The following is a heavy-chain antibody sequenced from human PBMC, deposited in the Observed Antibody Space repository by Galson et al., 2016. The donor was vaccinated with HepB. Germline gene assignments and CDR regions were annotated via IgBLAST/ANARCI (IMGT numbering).Heavy chain of an antibody. V-gene: IGHV3-21*01. CDR2: IGFSSSYK. D-gene: IGHD2-8*01. J-gene: IGHJ2*01. CDR3: HSFSLYPHFDL. Sequence: SLRLSCAASGFPFHRYNMNWIRQAPGKGLEWVASIGFSSSYKYHAESVAGRFGISRDTAKQSIFLHMSDLRTEDTARYFCHSFSLYPHFDLWGPGTLVAVSS. CDR1: GFPFHRYN.